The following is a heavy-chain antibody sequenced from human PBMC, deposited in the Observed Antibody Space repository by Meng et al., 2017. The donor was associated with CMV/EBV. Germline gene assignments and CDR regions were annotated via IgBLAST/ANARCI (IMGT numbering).Heavy chain of an antibody. CDR2: ISGSGGTT. CDR1: GFTFSNYA. CDR3: AKASGWSMGRGYNWFDP. D-gene: IGHD6-19*01. J-gene: IGHJ5*02. Sequence: GESLKISCAASGFTFSNYAMSWVRPAPGKGLEWVSGISGSGGTTHHADSVKDRFTISRDNAKNSLYLQMNSLRAEDTALYYCAKASGWSMGRGYNWFDPWGQGTLVTVSS. V-gene: IGHV3-23*01.